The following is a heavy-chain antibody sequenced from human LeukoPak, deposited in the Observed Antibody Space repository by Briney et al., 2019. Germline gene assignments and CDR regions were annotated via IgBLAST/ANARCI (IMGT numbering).Heavy chain of an antibody. V-gene: IGHV3-23*01. CDR1: GFTFNIYA. D-gene: IGHD2-21*02. J-gene: IGHJ4*02. Sequence: GGSLRLSCAASGFTFNIYAMSWVRQAPGKGLEWVSAITDSGDVTYYADSVKGRFIVSRDNSKNTLSLQMNSLRNEDTAVYYCAKDAAMTTIYYFDYWGQGTLATVSS. CDR2: ITDSGDVT. CDR3: AKDAAMTTIYYFDY.